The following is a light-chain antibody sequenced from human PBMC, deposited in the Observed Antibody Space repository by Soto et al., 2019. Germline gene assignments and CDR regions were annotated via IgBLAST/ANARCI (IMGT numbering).Light chain of an antibody. CDR1: SSDVGGYNS. V-gene: IGLV2-14*01. CDR3: SSYTSSTTLL. Sequence: QSALTQPASVSGSPGQSITISCTGTSSDVGGYNSVSWYQQHPGKAPKLMIYDVSNRPSGVSNRFSGSKSGNTASLTISGLQAEDEAHYYCSSYTSSTTLLFGTGTKLTVL. CDR2: DVS. J-gene: IGLJ1*01.